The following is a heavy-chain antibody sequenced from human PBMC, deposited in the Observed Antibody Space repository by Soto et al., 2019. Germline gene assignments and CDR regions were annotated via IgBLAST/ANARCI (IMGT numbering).Heavy chain of an antibody. V-gene: IGHV1-69*02. D-gene: IGHD3-10*01. Sequence: SVKVSCKASGGTFSSYTISWVRQAPGQGLEWMGRIIPILGIANYAQKFQGRVTITADKSTSTAYMELSSLRSEDTAVYYCTKGSEVARQELDYWGQGTLVTVSS. CDR2: IIPILGIA. CDR1: GGTFSSYT. CDR3: TKGSEVARQELDY. J-gene: IGHJ4*02.